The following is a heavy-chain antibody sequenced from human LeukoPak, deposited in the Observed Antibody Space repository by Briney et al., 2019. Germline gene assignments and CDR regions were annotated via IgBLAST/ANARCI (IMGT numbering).Heavy chain of an antibody. Sequence: ASVKVSCKASGYTFTSYGISWVRQAPGQRLEWMGWISAYNGNTNYAQKLQGRVTMTTDTSTSTAYMELRSLRSDDTAVYYCARWRIAARRGPFDPWGQGTLVTVSS. D-gene: IGHD6-6*01. CDR2: ISAYNGNT. CDR1: GYTFTSYG. J-gene: IGHJ5*02. CDR3: ARWRIAARRGPFDP. V-gene: IGHV1-18*01.